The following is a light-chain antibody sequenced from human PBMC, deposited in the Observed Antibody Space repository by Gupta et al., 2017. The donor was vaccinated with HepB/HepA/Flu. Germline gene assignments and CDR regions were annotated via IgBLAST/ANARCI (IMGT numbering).Light chain of an antibody. CDR1: QSLLHSSGHNY. CDR2: LGS. J-gene: IGKJ1*01. Sequence: DVVMTQSPLSLSVTSGETASISCRSSQSLLHSSGHNYLDWYLQKPGQSPQLLIYLGSNRASGVPDRFSGSGSGTDFTLKISRVEAEDVGVYYCMQASHTLWTFGQGTKVEIK. V-gene: IGKV2-28*01. CDR3: MQASHTLWT.